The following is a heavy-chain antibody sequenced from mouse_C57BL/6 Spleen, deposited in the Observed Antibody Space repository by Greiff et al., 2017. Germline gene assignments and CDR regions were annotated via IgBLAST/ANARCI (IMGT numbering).Heavy chain of an antibody. J-gene: IGHJ1*03. CDR1: GFTFSDYG. V-gene: IGHV5-17*01. CDR2: ISSGSSTI. CDR3: ARRAVVATHWYFDV. D-gene: IGHD1-1*01. Sequence: EVQLVESGGGLVKPGGSLKLSCAASGFTFSDYGMHWVRQAPEKGLEWVAYISSGSSTIDYADTVKGRFTISRDNAKNTLFLQMTSLRSEDTAMYYCARRAVVATHWYFDVWGTGTTVTVSS.